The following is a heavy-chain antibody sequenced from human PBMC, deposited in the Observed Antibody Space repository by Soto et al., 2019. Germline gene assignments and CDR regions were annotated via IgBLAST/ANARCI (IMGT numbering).Heavy chain of an antibody. CDR1: GGSISSGNYY. D-gene: IGHD3-22*01. CDR2: IFYSGST. V-gene: IGHV4-31*03. CDR3: ARTSYDSSGTAADP. J-gene: IGHJ5*02. Sequence: QVQLQESGPGLVKPSQTLSLTCTVSGGSISSGNYYWSWIRQHPGKGLEWIGYIFYSGSTYYNPSLQSRVTISVDTSKNQFSLMLSSVTAADTAVYYCARTSYDSSGTAADPWGQGTLVTVSS.